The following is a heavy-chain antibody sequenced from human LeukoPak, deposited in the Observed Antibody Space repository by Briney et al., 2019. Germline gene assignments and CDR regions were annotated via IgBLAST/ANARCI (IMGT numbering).Heavy chain of an antibody. V-gene: IGHV2-70*11. J-gene: IGHJ4*02. CDR2: IDWDDDK. Sequence: SGPALVRPTQTLTLTCTFSGFSLSTSGMCVSWIRQPPGKALEWLARIDWDDDKYYSTSLKTRLTISKDTSKNQVVLTMTNMDAVDTATYYCARGGYCSSTSCFVYWGQGTLVTVSS. CDR1: GFSLSTSGMC. CDR3: ARGGYCSSTSCFVY. D-gene: IGHD2-2*03.